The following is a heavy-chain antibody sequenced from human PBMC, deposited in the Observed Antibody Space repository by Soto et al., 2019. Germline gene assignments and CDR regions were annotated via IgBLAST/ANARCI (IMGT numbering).Heavy chain of an antibody. CDR3: AKRRGAGGHFNY. CDR2: VSIGGST. CDR1: GFTFSSYA. J-gene: IGHJ4*02. V-gene: IGHV3-23*01. Sequence: GGSLRLSCAASGFTFSSYAMGWVRQGPGKGLEWVAVVSIGGSTHYADSVRGRFTISRDNSKNTLSLQMNSLTAEDTAVYFCAKRRGAGGHFNYWGQGALVTVSS. D-gene: IGHD2-15*01.